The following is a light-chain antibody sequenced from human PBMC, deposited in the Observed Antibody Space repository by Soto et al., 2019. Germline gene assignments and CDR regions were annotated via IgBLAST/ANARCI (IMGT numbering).Light chain of an antibody. CDR2: DDN. CDR3: GAWDGSLSAVL. Sequence: QSVLTQPPSVSAAPGQKVTISCSGSSSNIGNNYVSWYQQLPGTVPKLLIYDDNKRPSGIPDRFSGSKSGTSATLGITGLQTGDEADYYCGAWDGSLSAVLFGGGTKVTVL. V-gene: IGLV1-51*01. J-gene: IGLJ2*01. CDR1: SSNIGNNY.